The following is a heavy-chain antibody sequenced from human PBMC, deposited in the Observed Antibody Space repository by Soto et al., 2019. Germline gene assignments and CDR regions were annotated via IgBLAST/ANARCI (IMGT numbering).Heavy chain of an antibody. Sequence: PGGSLRLSCAASGFTFSSYGMHWVRQAPGKGLEWVAVIWYDGSNKYYADSVKGRFTISRDNSKNTLYLQMNSLRAEDTAVYYCAVAPHRYYFDYWGQGTLVTSPQ. D-gene: IGHD2-21*01. J-gene: IGHJ4*02. CDR1: GFTFSSYG. CDR3: AVAPHRYYFDY. CDR2: IWYDGSNK. V-gene: IGHV3-33*01.